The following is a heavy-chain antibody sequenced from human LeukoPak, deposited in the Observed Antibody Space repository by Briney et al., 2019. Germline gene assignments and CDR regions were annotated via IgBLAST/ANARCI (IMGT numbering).Heavy chain of an antibody. CDR3: ARDYCDSSGYYPPAFDY. Sequence: GRSLRLSCAASGFTFSSYGMHWVRQAPGKGLEGVAVIWYDGSNKYYADSVKGRFTISRDNSKNTLYLQMNSLRAEDTAVYYCARDYCDSSGYYPPAFDYWGQGTLVTVSS. V-gene: IGHV3-33*01. D-gene: IGHD3-22*01. CDR2: IWYDGSNK. J-gene: IGHJ4*02. CDR1: GFTFSSYG.